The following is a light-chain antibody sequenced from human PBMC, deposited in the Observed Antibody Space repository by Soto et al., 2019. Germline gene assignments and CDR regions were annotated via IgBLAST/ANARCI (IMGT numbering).Light chain of an antibody. CDR2: DAA. J-gene: IGKJ1*01. Sequence: DIQMTQSPSTLSASLGDRVTITCRASQNINNWIAWYQQKTGKAPKFLIYDAATLESGGPSRFSGSGFGTEFSLTISSLQPDDFGSYYCQHMRTFGQGTKVDIK. V-gene: IGKV1-5*01. CDR1: QNINNW. CDR3: QHMRT.